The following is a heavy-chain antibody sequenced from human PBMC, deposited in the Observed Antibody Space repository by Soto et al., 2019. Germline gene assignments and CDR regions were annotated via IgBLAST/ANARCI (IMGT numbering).Heavy chain of an antibody. CDR3: ARSSTNTREYGVSDY. D-gene: IGHD4-17*01. J-gene: IGHJ4*02. Sequence: PSETLSLTCTVSGGSISSGDYYWSWIRQPPGKGLEWIGYIYYSGSTYYNPSLKSRVTISVDTSKNQFSLKLSSVTAADTAVYYCARSSTNTREYGVSDYWGQGTLVTVSS. V-gene: IGHV4-30-4*01. CDR2: IYYSGST. CDR1: GGSISSGDYY.